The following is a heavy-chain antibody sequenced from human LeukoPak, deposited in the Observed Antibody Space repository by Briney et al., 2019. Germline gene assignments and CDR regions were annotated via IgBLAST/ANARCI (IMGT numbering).Heavy chain of an antibody. J-gene: IGHJ4*02. CDR3: ARLVSGSGWFYYFDY. D-gene: IGHD6-19*01. CDR2: ISGSGGST. CDR1: GFTFSSYA. Sequence: SGGSLRLSCAASGFTFSSYAMSWVRQAPGKGLEWVSAISGSGGSTYYADSVKGRFTISRDNSKNTLYLQMNSLRAEDTAVYYCARLVSGSGWFYYFDYWGQGTLVTVSS. V-gene: IGHV3-23*01.